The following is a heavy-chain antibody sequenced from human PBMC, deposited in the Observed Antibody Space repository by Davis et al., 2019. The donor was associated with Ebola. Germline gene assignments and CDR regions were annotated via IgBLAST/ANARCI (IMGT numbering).Heavy chain of an antibody. CDR2: INAGNGNT. V-gene: IGHV1-3*01. Sequence: ASVKVSCRASGYTFTSYAMHWVRQAPGQRLEWMGWINAGNGNTKYSQKFQGRVTITRDTSASTAYMELSSLRSEDTAVYYCARDTTYSSGSDIWGQGTMVTVSS. CDR3: ARDTTYSSGSDI. CDR1: GYTFTSYA. D-gene: IGHD6-19*01. J-gene: IGHJ3*02.